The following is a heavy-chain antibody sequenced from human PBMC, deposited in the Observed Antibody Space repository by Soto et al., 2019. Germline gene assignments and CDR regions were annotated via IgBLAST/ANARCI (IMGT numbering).Heavy chain of an antibody. CDR3: ARDPRTGTTHPSPIDY. D-gene: IGHD1-1*01. J-gene: IGHJ4*02. CDR2: ISAYNGNT. Sequence: ASVKVSCKASGYTFTSYGISWVRQAPGQGLEWMGWISAYNGNTHYAQKLQGRVTMTTDTSTSTAYMELRSLRSDDTAVYYCARDPRTGTTHPSPIDYWGQGTRGTV. CDR1: GYTFTSYG. V-gene: IGHV1-18*04.